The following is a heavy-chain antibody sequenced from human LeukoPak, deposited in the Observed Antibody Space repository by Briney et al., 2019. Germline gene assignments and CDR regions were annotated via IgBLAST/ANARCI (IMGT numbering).Heavy chain of an antibody. CDR3: ATPGPMSTGVGY. D-gene: IGHD3-16*01. J-gene: IGHJ4*02. CDR2: FDPEDGET. CDR1: GYTRTELS. Sequence: ASVKVSCKVSGYTRTELSMHWVRQAPGKGLEWMGGFDPEDGETIYAQKFQGRVTMTEDTSTDTAYMELSSLRSEDTAVYYCATPGPMSTGVGYWGQGTLVTVSS. V-gene: IGHV1-24*01.